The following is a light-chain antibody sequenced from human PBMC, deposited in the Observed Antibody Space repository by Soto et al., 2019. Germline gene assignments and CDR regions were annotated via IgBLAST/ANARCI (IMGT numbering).Light chain of an antibody. CDR2: DDS. V-gene: IGLV3-21*02. J-gene: IGLJ1*01. Sequence: SYELTQPPSVSVAPGQAARITCGGNNIGTKRVHWYQQKPGQAPVMLVYDDSGRPSGIPARFSGSNSGNTATLTISRVEAEDEADYYCQVWDSSGDHYVFGTGTKVTVL. CDR3: QVWDSSGDHYV. CDR1: NIGTKR.